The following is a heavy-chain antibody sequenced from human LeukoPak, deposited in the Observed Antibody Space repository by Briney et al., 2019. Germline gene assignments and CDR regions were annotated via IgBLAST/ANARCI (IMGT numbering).Heavy chain of an antibody. Sequence: PGGSLRLSCAASGFTFSSYTMTWVRQAPGKGLEWVSSISSSSNYIYYADSVKGRLTSSRDNAKNSLYLQMNSLRAEDTAVYYCARDLRELPLWGQGTLVTVSS. D-gene: IGHD1-26*01. CDR3: ARDLRELPL. V-gene: IGHV3-21*01. CDR2: ISSSSNYI. CDR1: GFTFSSYT. J-gene: IGHJ4*02.